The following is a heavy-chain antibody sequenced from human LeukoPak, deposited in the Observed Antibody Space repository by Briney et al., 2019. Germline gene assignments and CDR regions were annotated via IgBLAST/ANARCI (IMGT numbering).Heavy chain of an antibody. CDR2: ITSSSSYA. D-gene: IGHD3-10*01. CDR1: GFTFSTYN. J-gene: IGHJ5*02. CDR3: VRDVLYYYGAERLFWFDP. V-gene: IGHV3-21*01. Sequence: GGSLRLSCEASGFTFSTYNMNWVRQAPGKRLEWVSSITSSSSYAFYADSVKGRFTISRDNAKNSMYLLMNSLRVEDTAVYYCVRDVLYYYGAERLFWFDPWGQGTLVTVSS.